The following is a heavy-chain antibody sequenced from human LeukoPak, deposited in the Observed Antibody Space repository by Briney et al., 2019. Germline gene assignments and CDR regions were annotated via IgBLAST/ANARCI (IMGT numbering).Heavy chain of an antibody. V-gene: IGHV1-46*01. CDR3: ARPTSIIPASNIYYYFYAMDV. D-gene: IGHD2-2*01. J-gene: IGHJ6*02. CDR1: GYTFTSHY. CDR2: INPSRGST. Sequence: ASVKVSCKASGYTFTSHYMHWVRQAPGQGLEWMGIINPSRGSTSYAQKFQGRVTMTRDTSTSTVYMELSSLRSEDTAVYYCARPTSIIPASNIYYYFYAMDVWGQGTTVTVSS.